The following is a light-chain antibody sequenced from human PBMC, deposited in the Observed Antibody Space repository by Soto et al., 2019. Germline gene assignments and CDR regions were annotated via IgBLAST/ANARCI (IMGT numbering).Light chain of an antibody. CDR1: QSVTSNA. Sequence: EIVLTQSSATLSLSPGERATLSCRASQSVTSNALAWYQQKPGQAPRLLIYGVSSRATGIPDRFSGSGSGTDFPLTISRLEPEDFAVYYCQQRSNWPVTFGQGTRLEIK. CDR2: GVS. V-gene: IGKV3D-20*02. J-gene: IGKJ5*01. CDR3: QQRSNWPVT.